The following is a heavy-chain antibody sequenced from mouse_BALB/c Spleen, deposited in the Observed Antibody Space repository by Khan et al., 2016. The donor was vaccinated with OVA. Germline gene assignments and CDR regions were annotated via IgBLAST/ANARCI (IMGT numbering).Heavy chain of an antibody. CDR3: ARAGWLLVFAINY. CDR1: WFSLSSSGMG. D-gene: IGHD2-3*01. V-gene: IGHV8-12*01. J-gene: IGHJ4*01. Sequence: QVQLMESGPGILQPSQTPSLTCSFSWFSLSSSGMGVSWIRQPSGKGLEWLAHIYWDDDKRYNPPLKSRLTISKDTSSNQVFLKITSVDTADTATYYCARAGWLLVFAINYWGQGASVTVSS. CDR2: IYWDDDK.